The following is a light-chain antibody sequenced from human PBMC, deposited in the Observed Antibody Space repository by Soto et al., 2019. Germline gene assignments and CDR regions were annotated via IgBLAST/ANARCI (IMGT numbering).Light chain of an antibody. V-gene: IGLV4-69*01. J-gene: IGLJ2*01. CDR1: SGHSNYA. Sequence: QLVLPQSPSASASLGASVKLTCTRSSGHSNYAIAWHQQQPEKGPRFLMKLNSDGSHSKGDGIPDRFSGSSSGAERYLTISTLQSEDEADYYCQTWVTGIHIFGGGTKLTVL. CDR2: LNSDGSH. CDR3: QTWVTGIHI.